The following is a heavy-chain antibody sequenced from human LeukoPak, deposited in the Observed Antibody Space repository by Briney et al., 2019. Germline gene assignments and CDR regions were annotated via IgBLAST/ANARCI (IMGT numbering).Heavy chain of an antibody. CDR2: INPSGGST. J-gene: IGHJ4*02. CDR3: ARDRSRYYDFWSGSSFFDY. V-gene: IGHV1-46*01. Sequence: ASVKVSCKASGYTSTSYYMHWVRQAPGQGLEWMGIINPSGGSTSYAQKFQGRVTMTRDMSTSTAYMELSRLRSDDTAVYYCARDRSRYYDFWSGSSFFDYWGQGTLVTVSS. D-gene: IGHD3-3*01. CDR1: GYTSTSYY.